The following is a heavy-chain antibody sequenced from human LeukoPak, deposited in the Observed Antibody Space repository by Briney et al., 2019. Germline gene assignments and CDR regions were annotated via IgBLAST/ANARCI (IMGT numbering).Heavy chain of an antibody. J-gene: IGHJ5*02. Sequence: SETLSLTCTVSGGSISSYYWSWIRQPPGKGLEWIGYIYYSGSTNYNPSLKSRVTISVDTSKNQFSLKLSSVTAADTVVYYCAKLGYCSGGSCYWFDPWGQGTLVTVSS. D-gene: IGHD2-15*01. CDR1: GGSISSYY. CDR3: AKLGYCSGGSCYWFDP. V-gene: IGHV4-59*01. CDR2: IYYSGST.